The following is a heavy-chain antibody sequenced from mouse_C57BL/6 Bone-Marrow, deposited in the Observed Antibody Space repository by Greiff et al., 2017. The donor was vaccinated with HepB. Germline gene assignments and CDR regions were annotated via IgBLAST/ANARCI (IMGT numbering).Heavy chain of an antibody. CDR2: ISSGSSTI. CDR1: GFTFSDYG. J-gene: IGHJ2*01. D-gene: IGHD4-1*02. Sequence: EVKLEESGGGLVKPGGSLKLSCAASGFTFSDYGMHWVRQAPEKGLEWVAYISSGSSTIYYADTVKGRFTIARDNAKNTLFLQMISLRSEDTAMYYCAGSTGYFDYWGQGTTLTVSS. V-gene: IGHV5-17*01. CDR3: AGSTGYFDY.